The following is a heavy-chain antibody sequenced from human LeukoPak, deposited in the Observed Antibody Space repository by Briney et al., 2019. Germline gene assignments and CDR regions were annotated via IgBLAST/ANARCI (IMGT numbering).Heavy chain of an antibody. D-gene: IGHD6-19*01. Sequence: PGGSLRLPCAASGFTFSSYGMHWVRQAPGKGLEWVAVISYDGSNKYYADSVKGRFTISRDNSKNTLYLQMNSLRAEDTAVYYCAKDRVAGRGDYWGQGTLVTVSS. CDR1: GFTFSSYG. CDR2: ISYDGSNK. CDR3: AKDRVAGRGDY. J-gene: IGHJ4*02. V-gene: IGHV3-30*18.